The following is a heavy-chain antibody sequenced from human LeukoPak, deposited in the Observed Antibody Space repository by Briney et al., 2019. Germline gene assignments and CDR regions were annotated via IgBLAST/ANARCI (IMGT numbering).Heavy chain of an antibody. CDR3: ARDSLGYCSGGSCYSEYYFDY. CDR1: GFTFSSYS. Sequence: GGSLRLSCAASGFTFSSYSMNWVRQAPGKGLEWVSSISSSSSYIYYADSVKGRFTISRDNAKNSLYLQMNSLRAEDTAVYYCARDSLGYCSGGSCYSEYYFDYWGQGTLVTVSS. V-gene: IGHV3-21*01. CDR2: ISSSSSYI. J-gene: IGHJ4*02. D-gene: IGHD2-15*01.